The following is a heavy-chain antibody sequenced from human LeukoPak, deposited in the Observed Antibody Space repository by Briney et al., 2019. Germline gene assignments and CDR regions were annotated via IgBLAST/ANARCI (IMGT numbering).Heavy chain of an antibody. CDR2: IIPIFGTA. J-gene: IGHJ4*02. CDR1: GGTFSSYA. V-gene: IGHV1-69*05. CDR3: ARDRPGMGFDY. D-gene: IGHD3-16*01. Sequence: GASVKVSCKASGGTFSSYAFSWVRQAPGQWLEWMGRIIPIFGTADYAQKFQGRITITTDESTSTAYMELSRLRSEDTAVYYCARDRPGMGFDYWGQGTLVTVSS.